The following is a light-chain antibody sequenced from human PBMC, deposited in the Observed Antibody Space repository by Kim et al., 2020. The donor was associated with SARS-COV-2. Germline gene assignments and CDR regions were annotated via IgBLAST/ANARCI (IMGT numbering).Light chain of an antibody. CDR2: DAS. CDR3: QQYSSYSPT. Sequence: GDRVTITCRASQSITTWLAWYQQKPGKAPKVLIFDASNLKSGVPSRFSGSGSGTEFTLTISSLQPDDFATYFCQQYSSYSPTFGGGTKLEIK. J-gene: IGKJ4*01. V-gene: IGKV1-5*01. CDR1: QSITTW.